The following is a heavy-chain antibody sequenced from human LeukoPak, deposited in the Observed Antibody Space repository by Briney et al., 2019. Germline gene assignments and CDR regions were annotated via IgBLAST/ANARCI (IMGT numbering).Heavy chain of an antibody. D-gene: IGHD2-2*01. J-gene: IGHJ4*02. CDR1: GFTFSAYE. V-gene: IGHV3-48*03. CDR3: VRDGRGYCGSTSCRPFDY. Sequence: GGSLRLSCAASGFTFSAYEMNWVRQAPGKGLESVSYISGSGTTKSYADSVKGRFTISRDNAKNLVFLQMNSLRVEDTAAYYCVRDGRGYCGSTSCRPFDYWGQGILVTVSS. CDR2: ISGSGTTK.